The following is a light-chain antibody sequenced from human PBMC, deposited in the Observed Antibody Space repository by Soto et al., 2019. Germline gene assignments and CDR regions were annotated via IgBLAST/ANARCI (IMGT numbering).Light chain of an antibody. Sequence: IVVTQSPAALSLSPGERATLSCRTSQSVSSYFAWYQQKPGRAPRLLIYDASSRATGIPARFIGSGSGTDFTLTISSLETEDFAVYYCQQRSNWPITFGQGTRLEIK. J-gene: IGKJ5*01. V-gene: IGKV3-11*01. CDR3: QQRSNWPIT. CDR1: QSVSSY. CDR2: DAS.